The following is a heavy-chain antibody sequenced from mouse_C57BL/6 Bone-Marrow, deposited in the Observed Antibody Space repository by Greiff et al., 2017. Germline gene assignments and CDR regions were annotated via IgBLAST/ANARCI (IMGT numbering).Heavy chain of an antibody. J-gene: IGHJ4*01. CDR3: VRGIQPYYYAMWG. V-gene: IGHV1-64*01. CDR2: INPSNGST. Sequence: VQLQQPGTELVKPGASVKLSCKASGYTFTSYWMHWVKQRPGQGLEWIGKINPSNGSTNYNEKFKSKATLTVDKSSSTAYMQLSSLTSEDSAVYYCVRGIQPYYYAMWGWGQALTVT. D-gene: IGHD2-1*01. CDR1: GYTFTSYW.